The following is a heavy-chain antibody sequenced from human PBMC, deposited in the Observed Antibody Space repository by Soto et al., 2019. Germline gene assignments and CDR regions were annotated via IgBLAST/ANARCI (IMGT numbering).Heavy chain of an antibody. D-gene: IGHD6-13*01. CDR2: INPNSSAT. CDR3: ARDLERSSSWYWTLDI. V-gene: IGHV1-2*02. CDR1: VYTFTVYY. Sequence: ASLRVSCEASVYTFTVYYMHCGRQAPGQGLEWMGYINPNSSATNYAQKFKGRVTMTRDKSISTAYLEMSRLRSDDTAVYYCARDLERSSSWYWTLDIWGQGTMVTVSS. J-gene: IGHJ3*02.